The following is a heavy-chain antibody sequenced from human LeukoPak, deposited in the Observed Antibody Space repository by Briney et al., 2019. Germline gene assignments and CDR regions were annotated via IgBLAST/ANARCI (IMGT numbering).Heavy chain of an antibody. CDR2: INSDGSST. CDR1: GFTFSSHW. D-gene: IGHD6-19*01. V-gene: IGHV3-74*01. Sequence: GGSLRLSCAASGFTFSSHWMHWVRQAPGKGLVGVSRINSDGSSTSYADSVKGRFTISRDNAKNTLYLQMNNLRAEDTAVYYCARTSGWYNLWGQGTLVTVSS. J-gene: IGHJ5*02. CDR3: ARTSGWYNL.